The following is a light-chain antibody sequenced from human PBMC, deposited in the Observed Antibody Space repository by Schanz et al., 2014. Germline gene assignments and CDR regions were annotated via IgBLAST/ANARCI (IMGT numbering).Light chain of an antibody. Sequence: EIVLTQSPDTLSLSPGERATLSCRASQSVGSRSLAWYQQKPGQPPRLLIYGASNRAAGIPDRFSGSGSGTDFTLSISRLEPEDFAVYYCQHYGSSPETFGRGTTVEI. CDR1: QSVGSRS. J-gene: IGKJ1*01. CDR3: QHYGSSPET. V-gene: IGKV3-20*01. CDR2: GAS.